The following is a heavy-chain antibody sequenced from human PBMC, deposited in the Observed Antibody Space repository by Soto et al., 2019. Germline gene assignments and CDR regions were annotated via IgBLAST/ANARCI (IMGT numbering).Heavy chain of an antibody. V-gene: IGHV1-69*13. D-gene: IGHD2-21*01. Sequence: SVRVSCKASGGSFRTYAINWVRQAPGQGLEWMGGIIPMLAAPTYAQKFQGRLTITADESTTTVYMELSSLTSEDTAVYYCARVGPPSPSVIWFFDLWGRGTLVTVSS. CDR1: GGSFRTYA. CDR2: IIPMLAAP. J-gene: IGHJ2*01. CDR3: ARVGPPSPSVIWFFDL.